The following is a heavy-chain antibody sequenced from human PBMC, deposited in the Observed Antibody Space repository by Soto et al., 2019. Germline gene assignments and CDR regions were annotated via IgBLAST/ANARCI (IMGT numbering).Heavy chain of an antibody. V-gene: IGHV4-34*01. CDR3: ARKKITDLFDY. CDR2: INHSGST. Sequence: SETLSLTCAVYGGSFSGYYWTWIRQPPGTGLEWIGEINHSGSTNYNPSLKSRVTISVDTSKNQFSLKLTSVTAADTAVYYCARKKITDLFDYWGQGTLVTVSS. D-gene: IGHD3-10*01. CDR1: GGSFSGYY. J-gene: IGHJ4*02.